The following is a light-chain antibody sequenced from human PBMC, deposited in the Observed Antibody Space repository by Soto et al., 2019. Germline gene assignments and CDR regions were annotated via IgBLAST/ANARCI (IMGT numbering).Light chain of an antibody. CDR2: LNSDGSH. V-gene: IGLV4-69*01. CDR1: SGHSSYA. J-gene: IGLJ2*01. Sequence: QLVLTQSPSASASLGASVKLTCTLSSGHSSYAIAWHQQQPEKGPRYLMKLNSDGSHSKGDGIPDRFSGSSSGSERYLTISRRQSDDEADYYCQTWGTGIQVFGGGTKLTVL. CDR3: QTWGTGIQV.